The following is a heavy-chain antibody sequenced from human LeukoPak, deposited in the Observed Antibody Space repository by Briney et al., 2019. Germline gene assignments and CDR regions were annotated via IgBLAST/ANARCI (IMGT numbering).Heavy chain of an antibody. J-gene: IGHJ5*02. D-gene: IGHD2-2*01. V-gene: IGHV3-30*04. CDR3: ARDRGDCSRTSCYLNWFDP. Sequence: GGSLRLSCAASGFTFSNYAMHWVRQAPGKGLEWVAVISDDGSKKYYADSVKGRFTISRDNSKKTLYLQMNSLRAEDTAVYYCARDRGDCSRTSCYLNWFDPWGQGTLVTVSS. CDR1: GFTFSNYA. CDR2: ISDDGSKK.